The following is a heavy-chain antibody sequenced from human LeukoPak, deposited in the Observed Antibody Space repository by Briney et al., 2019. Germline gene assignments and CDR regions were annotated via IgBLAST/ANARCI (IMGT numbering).Heavy chain of an antibody. D-gene: IGHD3-10*01. V-gene: IGHV3-23*01. J-gene: IGHJ4*02. CDR1: GFTVSSNY. CDR2: ISGSGANT. Sequence: PGGSLRLSCAASGFTVSSNYMSWVRQAPGKGLEWISGISGSGANTYYADSVKGRFTISRNNSKNTLYLQMNSLRAEDTAVYYCAGKQGSGSLRPLDYWGQGTLVTVSS. CDR3: AGKQGSGSLRPLDY.